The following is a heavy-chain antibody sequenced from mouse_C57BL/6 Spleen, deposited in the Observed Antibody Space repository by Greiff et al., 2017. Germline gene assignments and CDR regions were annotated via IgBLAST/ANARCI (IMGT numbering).Heavy chain of an antibody. D-gene: IGHD2-1*01. Sequence: QVQLKQSGPELVKPGASVKISCKASGYAFSSSWMNWVKQRPGKGLEWIGRIYPGDGDTNYNGTFKGKATLTADKSSSTAYMQRSSLTSEDSAVYFCASSGNYYAMDYWGQGTSVTVSS. CDR2: IYPGDGDT. CDR3: ASSGNYYAMDY. J-gene: IGHJ4*01. V-gene: IGHV1-82*01. CDR1: GYAFSSSW.